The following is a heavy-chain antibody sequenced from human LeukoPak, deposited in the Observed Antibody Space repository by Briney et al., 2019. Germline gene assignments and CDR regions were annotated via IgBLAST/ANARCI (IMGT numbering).Heavy chain of an antibody. CDR3: ARGTAQDFWSGYYPEYYYYYMDV. Sequence: GGSLRLSCAASGFTFSSYWMSWVRQAPGKGLEWVANIKQDGSEKYYVDSVKGRFTISRDNSKNTLYLQMNSLRAEDTAVYYCARGTAQDFWSGYYPEYYYYYMDVWGKGTTVTVSS. D-gene: IGHD3-3*01. J-gene: IGHJ6*03. CDR1: GFTFSSYW. CDR2: IKQDGSEK. V-gene: IGHV3-7*04.